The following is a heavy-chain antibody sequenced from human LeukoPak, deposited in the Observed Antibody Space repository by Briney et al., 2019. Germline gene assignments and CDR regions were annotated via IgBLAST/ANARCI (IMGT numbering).Heavy chain of an antibody. V-gene: IGHV3-9*01. J-gene: IGHJ4*02. CDR3: AKDWGRGYSYGIVY. CDR1: GFTFDDYA. D-gene: IGHD5-18*01. Sequence: TGGSLRLSCAASGFTFDDYAMHWVRQAPGKGLEWVSGISWNSGSIGYADSVRGRFTISRDNAKNSLYLQMNSLRAGDTALYYCAKDWGRGYSYGIVYWGQGTLVTVSS. CDR2: ISWNSGSI.